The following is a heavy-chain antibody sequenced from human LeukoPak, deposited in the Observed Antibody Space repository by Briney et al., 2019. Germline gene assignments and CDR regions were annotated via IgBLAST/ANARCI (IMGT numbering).Heavy chain of an antibody. Sequence: TLSLTCTASGDSISSSSYYWSWIRQPAGKGLEWIGRIYTSGSTNYNPSLKSRVTMSVDTSKNQFSLKLSSVTAADTAVYYCASGTTGYSSGWQTIDYWGQGTLVTVSS. V-gene: IGHV4-61*02. CDR2: IYTSGST. D-gene: IGHD6-19*01. CDR3: ASGTTGYSSGWQTIDY. J-gene: IGHJ4*02. CDR1: GDSISSSSYY.